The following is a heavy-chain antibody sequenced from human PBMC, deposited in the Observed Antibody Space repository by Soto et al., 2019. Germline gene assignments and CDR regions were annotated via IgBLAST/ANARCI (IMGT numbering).Heavy chain of an antibody. CDR2: VNPILSMS. CDR1: GDTFSFYT. J-gene: IGHJ4*02. Sequence: QVQLVQSGAELKKPGSSVKVSCKASGDTFSFYTINWVRQAPGLGLEWMGRVNPILSMSNYAQKFQGRVTMTADKSTSTAYMELRLLRSDDTAFYYCATSYGSGYRAFDYWGPGALVTVSS. D-gene: IGHD3-10*01. CDR3: ATSYGSGYRAFDY. V-gene: IGHV1-69*02.